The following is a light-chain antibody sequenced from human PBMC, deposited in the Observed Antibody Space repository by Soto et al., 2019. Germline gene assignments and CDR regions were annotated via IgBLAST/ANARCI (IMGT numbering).Light chain of an antibody. CDR1: SSDVGGYNY. V-gene: IGLV2-14*03. Sequence: QSALTQPASVSGSPGQSITISCTGNSSDVGGYNYVSWYQQHPGKAPKLMIYDVINRPSGVSNRFSGSKSGNSASLTISGLQAEDEADYYCSSYTSSSTYVVFGGRTKLTVL. CDR3: SSYTSSSTYVV. J-gene: IGLJ2*01. CDR2: DVI.